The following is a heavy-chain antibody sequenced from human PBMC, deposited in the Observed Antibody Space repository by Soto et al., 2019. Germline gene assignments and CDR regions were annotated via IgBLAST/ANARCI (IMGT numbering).Heavy chain of an antibody. D-gene: IGHD6-19*01. V-gene: IGHV1-69*13. J-gene: IGHJ4*02. CDR3: ARGLFGQQWLVGFDT. CDR2: TIPMFATA. Sequence: GASVKVSCKASGGTFSNYIFSWVRQARGQGLEWMGGTIPMFATAQYAQKLQGRVTITADESTTTVYMDLTSLTSDDTAVYYCARGLFGQQWLVGFDTWGQGTLVTVS. CDR1: GGTFSNYI.